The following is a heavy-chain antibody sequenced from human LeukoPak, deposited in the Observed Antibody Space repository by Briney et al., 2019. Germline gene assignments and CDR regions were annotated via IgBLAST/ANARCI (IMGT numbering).Heavy chain of an antibody. V-gene: IGHV1-2*02. J-gene: IGHJ3*02. CDR3: ARFGAPQWSGAPLGINAFDM. CDR1: GYTFTGHY. Sequence: VASVKVSCEASGYTFTGHYMHWVRQAPGQGLEWMAWISPNSGATNSAQRFQGRVAVTRDTSISTAYMELSRLRSDDTAGYYCARFGAPQWSGAPLGINAFDMWGQGTMVTVSS. D-gene: IGHD3-10*01. CDR2: ISPNSGAT.